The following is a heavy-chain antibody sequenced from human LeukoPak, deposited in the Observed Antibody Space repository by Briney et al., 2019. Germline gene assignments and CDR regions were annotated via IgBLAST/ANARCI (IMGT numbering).Heavy chain of an antibody. D-gene: IGHD4-17*01. CDR1: GVTFSSYG. CDR3: GKSVMVYGDYEYFDY. J-gene: IGHJ4*02. Sequence: GRTLRLSCAPSGVTFSSYGMHSGREAPRKGVWWGAFISNDGSNKNNGDSVKGRFTIYKDNSKNRLYIQMDSLRAEGTAGYYCGKSVMVYGDYEYFDYWGQGTLVTVSS. CDR2: ISNDGSNK. V-gene: IGHV3-30*02.